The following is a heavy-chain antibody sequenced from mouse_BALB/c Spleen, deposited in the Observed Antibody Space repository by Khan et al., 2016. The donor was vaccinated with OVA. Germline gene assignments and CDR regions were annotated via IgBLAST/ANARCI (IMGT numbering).Heavy chain of an antibody. D-gene: IGHD4-1*01. CDR1: GFTFSSYS. CDR3: ASHLTGSFAY. J-gene: IGHJ3*01. Sequence: EVELVESGGDLVKSGGSLKLSCAASGFTFSSYSMSWVRQTPDKRLEWVATISSDGDYTYYPDSVKGRFTISRDNAKNTLYLQMSSLKSEDTAMYYCASHLTGSFAYWGQGTLVTVSA. CDR2: ISSDGDYT. V-gene: IGHV5-6*01.